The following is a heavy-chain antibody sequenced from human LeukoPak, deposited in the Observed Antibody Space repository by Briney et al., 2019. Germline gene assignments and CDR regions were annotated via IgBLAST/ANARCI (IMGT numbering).Heavy chain of an antibody. CDR1: GGSISSSSYY. V-gene: IGHV4-39*01. CDR2: IYYSGST. Sequence: SETLSLTCTVSGGSISSSSYYWGWIRQPPGKGLEWIGGIYYSGSTYYNPSLKSRVTISVDTSKNQFSLKLSSVTAADTAVYYCARAGGSGSYPNYYYGMDVWGQGTTVTVSS. CDR3: ARAGGSGSYPNYYYGMDV. D-gene: IGHD3-10*01. J-gene: IGHJ6*02.